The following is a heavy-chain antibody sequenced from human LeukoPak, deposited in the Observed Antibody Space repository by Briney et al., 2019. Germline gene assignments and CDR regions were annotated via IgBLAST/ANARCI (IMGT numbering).Heavy chain of an antibody. D-gene: IGHD4-17*01. V-gene: IGHV3-53*01. J-gene: IGHJ5*02. Sequence: PGGSLRLSCAASGVTVSRNYMSWVRQAPRKGLEWVSVFYSGGSTYYADSVKGRFTISIDNSKNTLYLQMNSLRAEDTAVYYCARSYGDINWFDPWGQGTLVTVSS. CDR2: FYSGGST. CDR1: GVTVSRNY. CDR3: ARSYGDINWFDP.